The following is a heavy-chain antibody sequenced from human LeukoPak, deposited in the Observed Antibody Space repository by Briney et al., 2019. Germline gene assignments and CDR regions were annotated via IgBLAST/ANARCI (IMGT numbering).Heavy chain of an antibody. CDR2: IYSSWST. CDR1: GGSISRYY. V-gene: IGHV4-4*07. Sequence: SEALALTCTVSGGSISRYYWRWIRQPAGKGLEWIGRIYSSWSTNYNPSLKSRLSISVDTHNKQFPLTVSEEPAALGAVHYCVKDGQTAMDPFDYWGQGTLATVSS. CDR3: VKDGQTAMDPFDY. J-gene: IGHJ4*02. D-gene: IGHD5-18*01.